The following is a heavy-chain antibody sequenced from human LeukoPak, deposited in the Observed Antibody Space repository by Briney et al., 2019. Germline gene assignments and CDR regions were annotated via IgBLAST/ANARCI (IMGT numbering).Heavy chain of an antibody. V-gene: IGHV4-34*01. J-gene: IGHJ6*03. D-gene: IGHD6-19*01. CDR1: GFTFSSYA. Sequence: PGGSLRLSCAVSGFTFSSYAMSWIRQPPGKGLEWIGEINHSGSTNYNPSLKSRVTISVDTSKNQFSLKLSSVTAADTAVYYCARLVSVVAVAGRDYYYYMDVWGKGTTVTISS. CDR2: INHSGST. CDR3: ARLVSVVAVAGRDYYYYMDV.